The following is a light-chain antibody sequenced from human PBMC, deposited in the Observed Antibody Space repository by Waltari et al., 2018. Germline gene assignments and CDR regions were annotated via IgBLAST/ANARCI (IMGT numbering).Light chain of an antibody. Sequence: QSDLTPPPSASGSPGQSVTISCTGTSNDVGGYNYVSWYQQHTGKAPKLMIVEVNKRPSGVPEGFSGSKSGNTASLTVSVLLVYDEADYYCTTHASASDPHVVFCR. V-gene: IGLV2-8*01. CDR1: SNDVGGYNY. CDR3: TTHASASDPHVV. J-gene: IGLJ2*01. CDR2: EVN.